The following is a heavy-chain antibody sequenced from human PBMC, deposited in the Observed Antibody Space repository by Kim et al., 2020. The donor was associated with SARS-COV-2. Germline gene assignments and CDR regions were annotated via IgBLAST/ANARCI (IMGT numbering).Heavy chain of an antibody. CDR3: AKEEPALRPFDY. Sequence: TYYADSVMGRFTISRENSKNTLFLQMNSLRAEDAATYYCAKEEPALRPFDYWGQGTLVTVSS. V-gene: IGHV3-23*01. D-gene: IGHD6-25*01. CDR2: T. J-gene: IGHJ4*02.